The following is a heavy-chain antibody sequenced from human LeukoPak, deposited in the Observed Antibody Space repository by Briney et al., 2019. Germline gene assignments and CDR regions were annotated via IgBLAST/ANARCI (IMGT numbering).Heavy chain of an antibody. V-gene: IGHV4-59*01. CDR1: GGSLNTFY. CDR2: IYYSGST. J-gene: IGHJ5*02. CDR3: ARVPVVRYNWFDP. Sequence: SETLSLTCTVSGGSLNTFYWTWIRQPPGKGLEWIGYIYYSGSTNYNPSLKSRVTISVDTSKNQFSLKLSSVTAADTAVYYCARVPVVRYNWFDPWGQGTLVTVSS. D-gene: IGHD3-22*01.